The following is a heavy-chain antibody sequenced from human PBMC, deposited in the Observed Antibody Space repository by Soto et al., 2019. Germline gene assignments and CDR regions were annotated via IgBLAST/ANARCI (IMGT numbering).Heavy chain of an antibody. V-gene: IGHV4-34*01. Sequence: PSETLSLTCGVYGGSFRGYQCNWIRQSPGQGLEWIGEINHSGTTKYNPSLESRINLSVDTSKKQFSLKMFSVTAADTAIYYCARGWRFDPWGQGTQVTVSS. J-gene: IGHJ5*02. CDR3: ARGWRFDP. CDR1: GGSFRGYQ. CDR2: INHSGTT. D-gene: IGHD1-1*01.